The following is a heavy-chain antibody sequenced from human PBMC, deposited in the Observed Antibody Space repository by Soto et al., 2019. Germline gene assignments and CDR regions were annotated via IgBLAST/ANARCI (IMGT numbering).Heavy chain of an antibody. V-gene: IGHV5-10-1*01. D-gene: IGHD4-4*01. Sequence: PGESLKISCKGSGYSFTSYWISWVRQMPGKGLEWMGRIDPSDSYTNYSPSFQGHVTISADKSISTAYLQWSSLKASDTAMYYCARLQQKTARYYYYGMDVWGQGTTVTVSS. CDR2: IDPSDSYT. CDR3: ARLQQKTARYYYYGMDV. J-gene: IGHJ6*02. CDR1: GYSFTSYW.